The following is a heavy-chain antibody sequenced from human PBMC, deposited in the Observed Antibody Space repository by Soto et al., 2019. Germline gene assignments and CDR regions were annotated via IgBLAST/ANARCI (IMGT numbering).Heavy chain of an antibody. CDR3: TRDFFRAFGGVIVIDYYFDY. CDR2: IRSKAYGGTT. D-gene: IGHD3-16*02. Sequence: GGSLRLSCTASGFTFGDYAMSWFRQAPGKGLEWVGFIRSKAYGGTTEYAASVKGRFTISRDDSKSIAYVHMSSLKTEDTAVYYCTRDFFRAFGGVIVIDYYFDYWGQGTLVTVSS. V-gene: IGHV3-49*03. J-gene: IGHJ4*02. CDR1: GFTFGDYA.